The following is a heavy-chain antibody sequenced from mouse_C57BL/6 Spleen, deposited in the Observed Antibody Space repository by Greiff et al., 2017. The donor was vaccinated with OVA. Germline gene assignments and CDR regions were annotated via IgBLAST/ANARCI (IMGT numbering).Heavy chain of an antibody. D-gene: IGHD1-1*01. CDR3: ARDGSRVTGV. J-gene: IGHJ1*03. Sequence: QVQLKESGAELVRPGASVKLSCKASGYTFTDYYINWLKQRPGQGLEWIARIYPGSGNTFYNEKFKGKATLTAEKSSSTAYMQLSSLTSEDSAVYFCARDGSRVTGVWGTGTTVTVSS. CDR1: GYTFTDYY. V-gene: IGHV1-76*01. CDR2: IYPGSGNT.